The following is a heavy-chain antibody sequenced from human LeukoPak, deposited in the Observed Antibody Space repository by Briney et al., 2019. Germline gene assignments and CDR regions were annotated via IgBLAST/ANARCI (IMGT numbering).Heavy chain of an antibody. V-gene: IGHV1-46*01. CDR2: INPSGGST. CDR1: GYTFTSYY. D-gene: IGHD3-22*01. J-gene: IGHJ4*02. Sequence: GASVKVSSKASGYTFTSYYMHWVRQAPGQGLEWMGIINPSGGSTSYAQKFQGRVTMTRDTSTSTVYMELSSLRSEDTAVYYCARDSPYYYDSSGYYGAIRYWGQGTLVTVSS. CDR3: ARDSPYYYDSSGYYGAIRY.